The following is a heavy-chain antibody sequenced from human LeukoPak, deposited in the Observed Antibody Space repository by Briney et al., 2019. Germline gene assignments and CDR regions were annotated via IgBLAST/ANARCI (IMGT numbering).Heavy chain of an antibody. CDR1: GFTFSSYS. CDR2: ISYSGSTI. Sequence: GGSLRLSCAVSGFTFSSYSMNWVRQAPGKGLEWVSYISYSGSTIYYADSVKGRFTISRDNDKNSLYLQMNSLRAEDTAVYYCASAGNSCYWGQGTLVTVSS. V-gene: IGHV3-48*01. CDR3: ASAGNSCY. D-gene: IGHD5-12*01. J-gene: IGHJ4*02.